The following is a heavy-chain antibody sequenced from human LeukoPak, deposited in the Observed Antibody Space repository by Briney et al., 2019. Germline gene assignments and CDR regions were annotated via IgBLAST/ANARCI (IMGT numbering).Heavy chain of an antibody. Sequence: PGGSLRLSCTASGFTFRNYAMHWVRQAPGKGLEWVAVVSDDGTNTYSADSVKGRFTISRDNSKNTLYLQMNSLRAEDTAVYYCAKAPQWGSGSSYFDYWGQGTLVTVSS. V-gene: IGHV3-30*04. CDR1: GFTFRNYA. CDR2: VSDDGTNT. J-gene: IGHJ4*02. CDR3: AKAPQWGSGSSYFDY. D-gene: IGHD3-10*01.